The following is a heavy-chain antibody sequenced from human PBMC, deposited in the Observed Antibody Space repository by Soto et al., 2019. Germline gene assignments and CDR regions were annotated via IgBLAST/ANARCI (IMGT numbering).Heavy chain of an antibody. CDR1: GFTFSSYA. V-gene: IGHV3-30-3*01. D-gene: IGHD3-10*01. J-gene: IGHJ4*02. CDR3: ARGSRVSYLDY. Sequence: QVQLVESGGGVVQPGRSLRLSCAASGFTFSSYAMHWVRQAPGKGLGWGAVISYDGSNKYYADSVKGRFTISRDNSKNTLYLQMNSLRAEDTAVYYCARGSRVSYLDYWGQGTLVTVSS. CDR2: ISYDGSNK.